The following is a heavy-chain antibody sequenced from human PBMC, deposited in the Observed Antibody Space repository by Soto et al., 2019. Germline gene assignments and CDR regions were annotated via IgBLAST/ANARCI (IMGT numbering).Heavy chain of an antibody. CDR1: GGTFSSYA. Sequence: SVRVAYNASGGTFSSYAISWVRQAPGQGLEWMGGIIPIFGTANYAQKFQGRVTITADESTSTAYMELSSLRSEDTAVYYCAGTAGIAAGYFDYWGQGTLVTVSS. D-gene: IGHD6-13*01. V-gene: IGHV1-69*13. CDR2: IIPIFGTA. CDR3: AGTAGIAAGYFDY. J-gene: IGHJ4*02.